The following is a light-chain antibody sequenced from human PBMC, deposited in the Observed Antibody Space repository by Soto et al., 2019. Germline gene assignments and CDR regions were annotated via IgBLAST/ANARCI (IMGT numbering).Light chain of an antibody. Sequence: DLQMTQSPSSLSASVGDRVTITCRASQSITSYLNWYQQKPGKAPKLLIYAASSLQSGVPSRFSGSGFGTDFTLTISSLLPEDFATYYCQQSYSTPVTFGQGTKLEIK. CDR2: AAS. CDR3: QQSYSTPVT. J-gene: IGKJ2*01. CDR1: QSITSY. V-gene: IGKV1-39*01.